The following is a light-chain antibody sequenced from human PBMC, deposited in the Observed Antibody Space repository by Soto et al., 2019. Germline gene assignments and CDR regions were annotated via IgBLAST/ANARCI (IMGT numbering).Light chain of an antibody. CDR1: GSNVGASYD. J-gene: IGLJ3*02. CDR3: QSYDNILSGPL. V-gene: IGLV1-40*01. CDR2: KNN. Sequence: QSVLTQPPSVSGAPGQTITMSCTGSGSNVGASYDVHWYQVLPGAGPRLLIYKNNNRPSGVPDRFSGSKSGTSASLAITGLRAEDEADYCCQSYDNILSGPLFGGGTKVTVL.